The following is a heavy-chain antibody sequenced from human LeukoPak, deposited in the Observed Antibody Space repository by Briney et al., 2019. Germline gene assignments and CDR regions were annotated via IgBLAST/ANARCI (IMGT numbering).Heavy chain of an antibody. J-gene: IGHJ4*02. V-gene: IGHV1-69*13. Sequence: SVKVSCKATGGTFSSYAINWVRQAPGQGLEWMGGIIPIFGTANYAQKFQGRVTITADESTSTAYMELSSLRSEDTAVYYCARDGYSSSSFTPFDYWGQGTLVTVSS. CDR3: ARDGYSSSSFTPFDY. CDR2: IIPIFGTA. D-gene: IGHD6-6*01. CDR1: GGTFSSYA.